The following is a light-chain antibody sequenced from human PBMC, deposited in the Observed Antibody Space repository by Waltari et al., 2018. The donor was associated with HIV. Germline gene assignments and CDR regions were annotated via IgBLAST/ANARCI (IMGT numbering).Light chain of an antibody. J-gene: IGLJ1*01. CDR1: SSDVGDSNY. Sequence: QSALTQPRSVSGSPGQSVTISCTGPSSDVGDSNYVSWYQQHPGKAPKLMIYDVSKWPSGVPDRFSGSKSGNTASLTISGLQAEDEADYYCCSYAGTYTYVFGTGTKVTVL. CDR3: CSYAGTYTYV. V-gene: IGLV2-11*01. CDR2: DVS.